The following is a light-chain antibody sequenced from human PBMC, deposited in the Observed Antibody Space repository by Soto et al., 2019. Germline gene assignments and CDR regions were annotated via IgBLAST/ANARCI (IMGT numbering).Light chain of an antibody. V-gene: IGKV1-39*01. CDR1: QTIGRY. CDR3: QQSFITPHT. CDR2: AGS. Sequence: DLQMTQSPSPLSASVGDRVTITCRASQTIGRYLNWYQQQPGKAPKLLIYAGSNLQSGVPSRFSGTGSGTDFTLTISSLQPEDFATYYCQQSFITPHTFGQGTKVDIK. J-gene: IGKJ2*01.